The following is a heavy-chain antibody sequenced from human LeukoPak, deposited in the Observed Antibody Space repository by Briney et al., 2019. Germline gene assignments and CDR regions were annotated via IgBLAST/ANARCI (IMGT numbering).Heavy chain of an antibody. CDR2: IRSKAYGGTT. Sequence: GGSLRLSCTASEFTFGDYAMSWVRQAPGKGLEWLGFIRSKAYGGTTENAASVKGRFTISRDDSKSIAYLQMNCLKTEDTAVYYCTRTRERYGTLDFDYWGQGTLVTVSS. V-gene: IGHV3-49*04. D-gene: IGHD5-18*01. CDR3: TRTRERYGTLDFDY. CDR1: EFTFGDYA. J-gene: IGHJ4*02.